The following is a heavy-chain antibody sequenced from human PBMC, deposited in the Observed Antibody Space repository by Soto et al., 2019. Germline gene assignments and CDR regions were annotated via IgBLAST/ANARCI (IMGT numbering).Heavy chain of an antibody. CDR3: ARDVRSGTIVAAGIYYFDY. V-gene: IGHV4-59*01. D-gene: IGHD6-13*01. CDR2: IYYSGST. Sequence: SETLSLTCTVSGGSISSYYWSWIRQPPGKGLEWIGYIYYSGSTNYNPSLKSRVTISVDTSKNQFSLKLSSVTAADTAVYYCARDVRSGTIVAAGIYYFDYWGQGTLVTVSS. CDR1: GGSISSYY. J-gene: IGHJ4*02.